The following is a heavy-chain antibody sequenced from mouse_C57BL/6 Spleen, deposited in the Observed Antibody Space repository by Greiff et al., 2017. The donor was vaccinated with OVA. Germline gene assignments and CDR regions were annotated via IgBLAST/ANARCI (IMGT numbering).Heavy chain of an antibody. CDR2: IYPGSGST. V-gene: IGHV1-55*01. Sequence: QVQLQQPGAELVKPGASVKMSCKASGYTFTSYWLPLVHHRPGPGLEWIGDIYPGSGSTNYNEKFKSKATLTVDTSSSTAYMQLSSLTSEDSAVYYCARGDGSSYRRVWFAYWGQGTLVTVSA. J-gene: IGHJ3*01. CDR1: GYTFTSYW. CDR3: ARGDGSSYRRVWFAY. D-gene: IGHD1-1*01.